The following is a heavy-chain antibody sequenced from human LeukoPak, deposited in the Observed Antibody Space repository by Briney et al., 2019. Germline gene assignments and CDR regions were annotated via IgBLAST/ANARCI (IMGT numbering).Heavy chain of an antibody. CDR1: GFTFSSYG. Sequence: PGGSLRLSCAASGFTFSSYGMHWVRQAPGKGLEWVAVIWYDGSIKFYVDSVKGRFTISRDNSKNTLYLQMNSLRAEDTAVYYCARDRRYFDYWGQGTLVTVSS. V-gene: IGHV3-33*01. CDR2: IWYDGSIK. CDR3: ARDRRYFDY. J-gene: IGHJ4*02.